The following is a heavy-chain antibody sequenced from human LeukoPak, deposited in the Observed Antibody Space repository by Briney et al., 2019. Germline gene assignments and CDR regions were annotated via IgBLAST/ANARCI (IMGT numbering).Heavy chain of an antibody. Sequence: GGSLRLSCAASGFTFSSYAMSWVRQAPGKGLEWVSAISAGGDTTYTADSVKGRFTISRDNSKNTLYLQMNSLRAEDTAVYYCARGGLWFGELWGQGTLVTVSS. D-gene: IGHD3-10*01. CDR2: ISAGGDTT. J-gene: IGHJ4*02. CDR1: GFTFSSYA. CDR3: ARGGLWFGEL. V-gene: IGHV3-23*01.